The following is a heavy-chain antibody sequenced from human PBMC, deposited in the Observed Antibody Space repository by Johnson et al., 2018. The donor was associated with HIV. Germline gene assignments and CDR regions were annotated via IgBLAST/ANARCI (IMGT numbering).Heavy chain of an antibody. CDR2: IGTAGDT. Sequence: EVQLVESGGGLVQPGGSLRLSCAASGFTFSDHDYYMSWVRQAPGKGLEWVSSIGTAGDTYYPGSVKGRFTISRDNSKNTLYLQMNSLRAEDTAVYYCARDTPPVGIAVARPRDRDAFDVWGQGTMVTVSS. V-gene: IGHV3-13*01. J-gene: IGHJ3*01. CDR1: GFTFSDHDYY. D-gene: IGHD6-19*01. CDR3: ARDTPPVGIAVARPRDRDAFDV.